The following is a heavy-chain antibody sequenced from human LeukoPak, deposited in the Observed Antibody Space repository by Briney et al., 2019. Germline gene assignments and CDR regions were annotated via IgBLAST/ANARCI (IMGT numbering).Heavy chain of an antibody. CDR2: IKQDGSEK. J-gene: IGHJ3*02. Sequence: PGGSLRLSCAASGFTFSSYWMSWVRQAPGKGLEWEANIKQDGSEKYYVDSVKGRFTISRDNAKNSLYLQMNSLRAEDTAVYYCARDRRYYDILTGYYGAFDIWGQGTMVTVSS. V-gene: IGHV3-7*04. D-gene: IGHD3-9*01. CDR3: ARDRRYYDILTGYYGAFDI. CDR1: GFTFSSYW.